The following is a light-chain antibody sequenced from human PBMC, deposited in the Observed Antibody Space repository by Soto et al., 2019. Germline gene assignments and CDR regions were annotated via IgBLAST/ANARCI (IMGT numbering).Light chain of an antibody. CDR1: QPIMNY. CDR3: QQSYSTPYS. J-gene: IGKJ2*01. V-gene: IGKV1-39*01. Sequence: MTQSPSSLSASVGDRVTITCRASQPIMNYVNWFQQKPGKAPSLLIYAASRLQTGVPSRFSGSGSGTDFTLTISSLQPDDFATYYCQQSYSTPYSFGRGTKLEI. CDR2: AAS.